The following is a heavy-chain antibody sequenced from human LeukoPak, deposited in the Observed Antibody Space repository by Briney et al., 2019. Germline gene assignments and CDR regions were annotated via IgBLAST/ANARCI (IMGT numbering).Heavy chain of an antibody. CDR2: ISYDGSNK. Sequence: GRSLRLSCAASGFTFSSYGMHWVRQAPGKGLEWVAVISYDGSNKYYADSVKGRFTISRDNSKNTLYLQMNSLRAEDTAVYYCAKKTWLQFLDYWGQGTLVTVSS. J-gene: IGHJ4*02. CDR3: AKKTWLQFLDY. D-gene: IGHD5-24*01. CDR1: GFTFSSYG. V-gene: IGHV3-30*18.